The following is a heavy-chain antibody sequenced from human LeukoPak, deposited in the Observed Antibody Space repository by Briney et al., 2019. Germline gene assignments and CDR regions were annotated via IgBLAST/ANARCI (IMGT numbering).Heavy chain of an antibody. V-gene: IGHV1-69*05. CDR1: GGTFSSYA. J-gene: IGHJ4*02. Sequence: ASVEVSCKASGGTFSSYAISWVRQAPGQGLEWMGRIIHIFGTANYAQKFQGRVTITTDESTSTAYMELGSLRSEDTAVYYCARNMVREDQNFDYWGQGTLVTVSS. D-gene: IGHD3-10*01. CDR2: IIHIFGTA. CDR3: ARNMVREDQNFDY.